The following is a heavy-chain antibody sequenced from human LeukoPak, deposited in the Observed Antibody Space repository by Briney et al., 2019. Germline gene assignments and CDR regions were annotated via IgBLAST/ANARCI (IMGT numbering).Heavy chain of an antibody. CDR3: ARVLRWNYVEDAFDI. CDR2: ITPNSGGT. V-gene: IGHV1-2*02. J-gene: IGHJ3*02. D-gene: IGHD1-7*01. CDR1: GYTFTGYY. Sequence: ASVKVSCKASGYTFTGYYIDWVRQAPGQGLEWMGWITPNSGGTKYGQKFQGRVTMTRDTSISTAYMELSSLRSDDTAVYYCARVLRWNYVEDAFDIWGQGTMVTVSS.